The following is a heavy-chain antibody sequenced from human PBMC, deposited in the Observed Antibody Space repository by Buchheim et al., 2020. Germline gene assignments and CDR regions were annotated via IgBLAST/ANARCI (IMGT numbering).Heavy chain of an antibody. J-gene: IGHJ6*02. Sequence: EVQLLESGGGLVQPGGSLRLSCAASGFTFSSYVMTWVRQTPGKGLEALASISYSGDKTYYTDLAKGRFTISRDNSKNLLYLQMNNLRTGDTATYYCAKLYKQWLVSYHYGMDVWGQGTT. V-gene: IGHV3-23*01. CDR2: ISYSGDKT. CDR3: AKLYKQWLVSYHYGMDV. CDR1: GFTFSSYV. D-gene: IGHD6-19*01.